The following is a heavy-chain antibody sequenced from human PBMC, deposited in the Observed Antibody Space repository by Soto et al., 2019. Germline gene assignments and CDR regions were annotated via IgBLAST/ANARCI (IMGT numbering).Heavy chain of an antibody. CDR1: GFTFSSYW. CDR3: ARARYSSSSNWFDP. Sequence: GGSLRLSCAASGFTFSSYWMSWVRQAPGKGLEWVANIKQDGSEKYYVDSVKGRFTISRDNAKNSLYLQMNSLRAEDTAVYYCARARYSSSSNWFDPWGQGTLVTVSS. D-gene: IGHD6-6*01. CDR2: IKQDGSEK. J-gene: IGHJ5*02. V-gene: IGHV3-7*01.